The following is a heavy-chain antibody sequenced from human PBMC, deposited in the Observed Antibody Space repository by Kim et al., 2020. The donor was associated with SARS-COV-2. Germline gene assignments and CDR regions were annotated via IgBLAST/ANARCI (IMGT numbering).Heavy chain of an antibody. J-gene: IGHJ4*02. CDR3: SEAEASFAAAGTIDY. D-gene: IGHD6-13*01. V-gene: IGHV3-23*01. Sequence: ADLAKARFTVSRDNSKDTLSLQMNSLRAEDTALYYCSEAEASFAAAGTIDYWGQGALVTVSS.